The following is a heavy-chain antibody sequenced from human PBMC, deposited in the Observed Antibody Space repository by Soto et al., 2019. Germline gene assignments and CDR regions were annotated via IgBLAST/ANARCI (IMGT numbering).Heavy chain of an antibody. Sequence: SETLSLTCAVYFGSFSGYYWSWLRQPPGKGLEWIGEIHHSGSTNYNPSLKSRVTISVDTSKNQFSLKLSSVTAADTAVYYCARGSAMMVAVERDAPDKDYLDYWGQGNLVTVSS. CDR3: ARGSAMMVAVERDAPDKDYLDY. J-gene: IGHJ4*02. V-gene: IGHV4-34*01. D-gene: IGHD3-22*01. CDR1: FGSFSGYY. CDR2: IHHSGST.